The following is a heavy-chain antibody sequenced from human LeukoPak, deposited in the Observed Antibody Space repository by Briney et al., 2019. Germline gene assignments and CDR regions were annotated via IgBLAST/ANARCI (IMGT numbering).Heavy chain of an antibody. CDR2: IYTSGST. CDR3: ARVRPGIAVAGTGFDY. CDR1: GGAISSYY. V-gene: IGHV4-4*07. J-gene: IGHJ4*02. D-gene: IGHD6-19*01. Sequence: PSETLSLTCTVSGGAISSYYWSWIRQPAGKGLEWIGRIYTSGSTNYNPSLKSRVTMSVDTSKNQFSLKLSSVTAADTAVYYCARVRPGIAVAGTGFDYWGQGTLVIVSS.